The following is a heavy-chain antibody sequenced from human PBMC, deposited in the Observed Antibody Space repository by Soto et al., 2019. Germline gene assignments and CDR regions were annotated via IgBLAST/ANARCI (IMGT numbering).Heavy chain of an antibody. Sequence: GGSLRLSCAASGFTFSSYAMSWVRQAPGKGLEWVSAISGSGGSTYYADSVKGRFTISRDNSKNTLYLQMNSLRAEDTAVYYCAKDWAYYGSGSYYESNFYYFDYWGQGTLVTVSS. V-gene: IGHV3-23*01. CDR1: GFTFSSYA. CDR3: AKDWAYYGSGSYYESNFYYFDY. J-gene: IGHJ4*02. D-gene: IGHD3-10*01. CDR2: ISGSGGST.